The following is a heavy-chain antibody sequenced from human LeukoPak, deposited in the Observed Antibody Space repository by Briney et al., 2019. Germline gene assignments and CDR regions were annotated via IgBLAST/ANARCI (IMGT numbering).Heavy chain of an antibody. CDR3: ARVRDVLLWFGHPRDGAFDI. CDR1: GYTFTSYD. V-gene: IGHV1-8*01. D-gene: IGHD3-10*01. Sequence: ASVKVSCKASGYTFTSYDVNWVRQATGQGLEWMGWMNPNSGNTGYAQKFQGRVTMTRNTSISTAYMELSSLRSEDTAVYYCARVRDVLLWFGHPRDGAFDIWGQGTMVIVSS. J-gene: IGHJ3*02. CDR2: MNPNSGNT.